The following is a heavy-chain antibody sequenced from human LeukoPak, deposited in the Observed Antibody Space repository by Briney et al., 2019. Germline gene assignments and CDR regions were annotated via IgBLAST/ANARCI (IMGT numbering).Heavy chain of an antibody. J-gene: IGHJ6*02. CDR1: GGSVSGYY. Sequence: SETLSLTCTVSGGSVSGYYWSWIRQPPGKGLEWIGEINHSGSTNYNPSLKSRVTISVDTSKNQFSLKLSSVTAADTAVYYCARYCSSTSCYHGMDVWGQGTTVTVSS. D-gene: IGHD2-2*01. CDR2: INHSGST. V-gene: IGHV4-34*01. CDR3: ARYCSSTSCYHGMDV.